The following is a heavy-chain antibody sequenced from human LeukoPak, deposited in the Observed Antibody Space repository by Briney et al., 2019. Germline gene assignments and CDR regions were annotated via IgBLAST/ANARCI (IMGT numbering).Heavy chain of an antibody. V-gene: IGHV3-11*05. CDR2: ISNSNRRT. J-gene: IGHJ4*02. D-gene: IGHD6-13*01. CDR1: GFPFSNYY. CDR3: ARGQQLASN. Sequence: GGSLRLSCAASGFPFSNYYMSWIRQAPGKGLEWLSYISNSNRRTNYADSVKGRFTISRDKAKNSLYLQMNSLRADDTAVYYCARGQQLASNWGQGTLVTVSS.